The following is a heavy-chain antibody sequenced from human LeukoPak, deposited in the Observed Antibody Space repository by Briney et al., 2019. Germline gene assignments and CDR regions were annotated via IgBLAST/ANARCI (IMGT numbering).Heavy chain of an antibody. D-gene: IGHD3-16*02. Sequence: ASVKVSCKASGYTFTNYAITWVRQAPGQGLEWMGWISPYNGNTNFAQNLQGRVTMTTDTATSTAYMELRDLTPDDTAMYYCAITSARGTYRFLDYWGQGTLVTVSS. CDR1: GYTFTNYA. V-gene: IGHV1-18*01. CDR3: AITSARGTYRFLDY. CDR2: ISPYNGNT. J-gene: IGHJ4*02.